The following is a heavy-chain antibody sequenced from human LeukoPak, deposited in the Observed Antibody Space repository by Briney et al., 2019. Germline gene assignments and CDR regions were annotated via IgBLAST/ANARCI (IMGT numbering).Heavy chain of an antibody. Sequence: GGSLRLSCAASGFTFSGSAMHWVRQASGKGLEWVGRIRSKANSYATAYAASVKGRFTISRDDSKNTAYLQMNSLRAEDTAVYYCAKPYSSAYLGYFDYWGQGTLVTVSS. CDR1: GFTFSGSA. CDR3: AKPYSSAYLGYFDY. D-gene: IGHD3-22*01. J-gene: IGHJ4*02. CDR2: IRSKANSYAT. V-gene: IGHV3-73*01.